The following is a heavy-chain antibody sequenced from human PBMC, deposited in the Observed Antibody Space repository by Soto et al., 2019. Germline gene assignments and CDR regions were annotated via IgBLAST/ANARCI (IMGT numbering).Heavy chain of an antibody. CDR2: INPDNGNT. J-gene: IGHJ5*02. V-gene: IGHV1-3*01. D-gene: IGHD2-15*01. CDR1: GYTFTRYT. Sequence: ASVKVSGKASGYTFTRYTMNWVRQAPGQRLEWMGWINPDNGNTKSSQKFQDRVIVTRDTSASTAYMDLSSLRSEDTAVYYCARGIATGQLDPWGQGTLVTVSS. CDR3: ARGIATGQLDP.